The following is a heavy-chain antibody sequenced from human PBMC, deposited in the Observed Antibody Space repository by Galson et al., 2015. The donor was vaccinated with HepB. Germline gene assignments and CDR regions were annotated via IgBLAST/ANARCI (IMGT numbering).Heavy chain of an antibody. Sequence: SVKVSCKASGYTFNSFGFTWVRQAPGQGLEWMGWICAYNGHTNYVQKLQGRVTMTTDTSTSTAYMELRSLRSDDTAVYYCARVIVYFGSGSTGEADYWGQGTLVTVSS. CDR2: ICAYNGHT. CDR3: ARVIVYFGSGSTGEADY. CDR1: GYTFNSFG. J-gene: IGHJ4*02. V-gene: IGHV1-18*04. D-gene: IGHD3-10*01.